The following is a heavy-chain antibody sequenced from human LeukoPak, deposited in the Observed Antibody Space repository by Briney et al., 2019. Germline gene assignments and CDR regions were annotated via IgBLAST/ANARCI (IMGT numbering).Heavy chain of an antibody. V-gene: IGHV3-23*01. J-gene: IGHJ4*02. CDR1: GFTFKNYS. D-gene: IGHD3-16*02. Sequence: PGGSLRLSCAASGFTFKNYSMNWVRQAPGKGLEWVSGVSGSGVSTYYADSVKGRFTISRDNSNYTLYLQMNSLRAEDTAVYYCAKSYLWGSYLGYWGLGALVTVSS. CDR3: AKSYLWGSYLGY. CDR2: VSGSGVST.